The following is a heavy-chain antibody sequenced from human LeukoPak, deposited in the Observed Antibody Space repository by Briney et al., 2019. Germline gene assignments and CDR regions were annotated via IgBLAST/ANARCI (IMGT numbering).Heavy chain of an antibody. Sequence: SETLSLTCAVSGGSISSGGYSWSWIRQPPGKGLEWIGYIYHSGSTYYNPSLKSRVTISVDRSKNQFSLKLSSVTAADTAVYYCARDYDSSAYLDYWGQGTLVTVSS. J-gene: IGHJ4*02. V-gene: IGHV4-30-2*01. CDR3: ARDYDSSAYLDY. CDR1: GGSISSGGYS. D-gene: IGHD3-22*01. CDR2: IYHSGST.